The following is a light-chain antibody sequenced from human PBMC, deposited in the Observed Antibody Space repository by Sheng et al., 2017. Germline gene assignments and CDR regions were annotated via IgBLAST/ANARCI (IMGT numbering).Light chain of an antibody. CDR3: QTWDSSTVV. CDR1: RLGEKY. CDR2: QDA. J-gene: IGLJ2*01. V-gene: IGLV3-1*01. Sequence: SYDLTQPHSVSVSPGQTASITCSGDRLGEKYASWYQQKPGQSTVLVIYQDAKRPSGIPERFSGSNSGNTPTLTISGTQAMDEADYYCQTWDSSTVVFGGGTKLTVL.